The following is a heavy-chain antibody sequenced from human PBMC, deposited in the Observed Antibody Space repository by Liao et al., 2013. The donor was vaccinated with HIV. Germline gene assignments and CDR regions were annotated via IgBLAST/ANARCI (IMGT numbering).Heavy chain of an antibody. V-gene: IGHV4-4*07. CDR3: ARGIPFDY. J-gene: IGHJ4*02. CDR2: VSASGST. CDR1: GGSISSYY. Sequence: QVQLQESGPGLVRPSKTPSLTCTVSGGSISSYYWSWIRQPAGKGLEWIGRVSASGSTNYNPSLKSRVTMSVDTSKNQFSLNLNSMTAADTAVYFCARGIPFDYWGRGTLVTVSS.